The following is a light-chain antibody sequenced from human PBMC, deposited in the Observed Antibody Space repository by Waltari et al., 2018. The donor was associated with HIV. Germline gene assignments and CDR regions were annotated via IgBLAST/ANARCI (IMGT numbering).Light chain of an antibody. J-gene: IGLJ1*01. Sequence: QSALTQPPSAPGSPGPSVPIFCTVTSSDVGGYTYVPWYQQHPDQAPKRIIFEVNKRPSGVPDRFSGSKSGNTASLTVSGLQAEDEADYYCSSYAGSDSPYVFGSGTTVTVL. CDR3: SSYAGSDSPYV. CDR1: SSDVGGYTY. V-gene: IGLV2-8*01. CDR2: EVN.